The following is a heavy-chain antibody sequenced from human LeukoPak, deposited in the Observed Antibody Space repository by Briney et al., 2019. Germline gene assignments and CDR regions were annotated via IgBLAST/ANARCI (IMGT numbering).Heavy chain of an antibody. V-gene: IGHV3-23*01. J-gene: IGHJ5*02. CDR2: ISGSGGST. D-gene: IGHD4-11*01. CDR3: AKLTTVTTGDNWFDP. CDR1: GFTFSTYS. Sequence: PGGSLRLSCAASGFTFSTYSMNWVRQAPGKGLEWVSAISGSGGSTYYADSVKGRFTISRDNSKNTLYLQMNSLRAEDTAVCYCAKLTTVTTGDNWFDPWGQGTLVTVSS.